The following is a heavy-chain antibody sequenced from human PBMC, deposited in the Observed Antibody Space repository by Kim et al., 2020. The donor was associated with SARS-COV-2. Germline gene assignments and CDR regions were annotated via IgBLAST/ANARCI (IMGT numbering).Heavy chain of an antibody. D-gene: IGHD6-13*01. CDR2: DT. Sequence: DTYYPGSVKGRFTISRENAKNSLYLQMNSLRAGDTAVYYCARGAAAAFDYWGQGTLVTVSS. V-gene: IGHV3-13*01. CDR3: ARGAAAAFDY. J-gene: IGHJ4*02.